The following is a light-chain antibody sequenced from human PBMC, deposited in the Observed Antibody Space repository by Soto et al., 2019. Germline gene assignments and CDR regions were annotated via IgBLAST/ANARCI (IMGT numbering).Light chain of an antibody. CDR1: SSNIGSNT. Sequence: QSVLTQPPSASGTPGQRVTISCSGSSSNIGSNTVNWYQQLPGTAPKLLIYSNNQRPSGVPDRFSGSKSGTSASLAISGLQSEDEADYYCSSYTSSSTPVVFGGGTQLTVL. J-gene: IGLJ2*01. V-gene: IGLV1-44*01. CDR3: SSYTSSSTPVV. CDR2: SNN.